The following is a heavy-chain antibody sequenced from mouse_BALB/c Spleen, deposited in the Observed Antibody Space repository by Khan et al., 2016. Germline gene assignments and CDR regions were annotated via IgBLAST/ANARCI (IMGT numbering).Heavy chain of an antibody. CDR3: ACDGYYAWFPY. V-gene: IGHV3-2*02. CDR2: ISYSGLT. D-gene: IGHD2-3*01. Sequence: EVQLQESGPGLVKPSQSLSLTCTVTGYSITSDYAWNWVRQFPGNKLEWMGYISYSGLTNYNPSLKSRISITRDTSKNQFFLQLISVTTEDTATYCGACDGYYAWFPYWGRGTLVTISA. CDR1: GYSITSDYA. J-gene: IGHJ3*01.